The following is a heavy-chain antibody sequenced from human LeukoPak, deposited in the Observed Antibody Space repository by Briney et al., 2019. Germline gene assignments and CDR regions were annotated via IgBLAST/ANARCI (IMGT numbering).Heavy chain of an antibody. V-gene: IGHV3-33*01. Sequence: PGRSLRLSCPTSGFTFSSHAMHWVRQAPGKGLEWLAQMWPDGNNKYYADSVKGRFTISRDNSKNTVYLQMNSLRAEDTAVYYCERDGQQQVPYTMDVWGQGTTVIVSS. CDR1: GFTFSSHA. J-gene: IGHJ6*02. CDR2: MWPDGNNK. D-gene: IGHD6-13*01. CDR3: ERDGQQQVPYTMDV.